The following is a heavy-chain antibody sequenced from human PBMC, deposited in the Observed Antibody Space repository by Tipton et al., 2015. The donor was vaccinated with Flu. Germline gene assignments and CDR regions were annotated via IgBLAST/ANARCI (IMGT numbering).Heavy chain of an antibody. J-gene: IGHJ6*02. V-gene: IGHV4-59*08. D-gene: IGHD6-13*01. CDR1: GGSISSYY. CDR2: IYYSGST. CDR3: ARDSAAHYGMDV. Sequence: LRLSCTVSGGSISSYYWSWIRQPPGKGLEWIGYIYYSGSTNYNPSLKSRVTISVDTSKNQFSLKLSSVTAAGTAVYYRARDSAAHYGMDVWGQGTTVTVSS.